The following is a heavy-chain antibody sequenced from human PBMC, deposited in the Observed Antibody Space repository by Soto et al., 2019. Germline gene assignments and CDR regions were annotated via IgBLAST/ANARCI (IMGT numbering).Heavy chain of an antibody. Sequence: GGSLRLSCVGSGFTFDDYAMHWVRQAPGKGLEWVSCISSSGSNRDYADSVKGRFTISRDNAKNSLYLQMNSLRAEDTAMYYCASTPYSGSYYLPSDYWGQGTLVTVSS. CDR2: ISSSGSNR. D-gene: IGHD1-26*01. V-gene: IGHV3-21*01. CDR1: GFTFDDYA. J-gene: IGHJ4*02. CDR3: ASTPYSGSYYLPSDY.